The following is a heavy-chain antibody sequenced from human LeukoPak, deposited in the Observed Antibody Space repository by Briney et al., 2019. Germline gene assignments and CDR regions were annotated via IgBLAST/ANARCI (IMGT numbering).Heavy chain of an antibody. CDR3: AKVLSGLLRGNFDY. J-gene: IGHJ4*02. Sequence: GGSLRLSCAASGFTFSSYAMSWVRQAPWKGLDWVSGITGSGGNTYYADSVKGRFTISRDNSQNTLYLQMSSPGAEDTAVYHCAKVLSGLLRGNFDYWGQGTLVTVSS. CDR1: GFTFSSYA. D-gene: IGHD3-10*01. V-gene: IGHV3-23*01. CDR2: ITGSGGNT.